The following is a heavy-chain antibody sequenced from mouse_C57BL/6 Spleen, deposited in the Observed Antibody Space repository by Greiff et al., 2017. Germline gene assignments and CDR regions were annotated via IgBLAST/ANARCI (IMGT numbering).Heavy chain of an antibody. V-gene: IGHV1-15*01. CDR1: GYTFTDYE. CDR2: IDPETGGT. J-gene: IGHJ4*01. Sequence: VLLVESGAELVRPGASVTLSCKASGYTFTDYEMHWVKQTPVHGLEWIGAIDPETGGTAYNQKFKGKAILTADKSSSTAYMELRSLTSDDSAVYYCTPNGSSSYAMDYWGQGTSVTVSS. CDR3: TPNGSSSYAMDY. D-gene: IGHD1-1*01.